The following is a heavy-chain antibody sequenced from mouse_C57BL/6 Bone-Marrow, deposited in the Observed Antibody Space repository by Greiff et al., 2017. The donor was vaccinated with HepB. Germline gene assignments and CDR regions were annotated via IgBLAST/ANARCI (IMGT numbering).Heavy chain of an antibody. CDR2: INPGSGGT. D-gene: IGHD2-5*01. J-gene: IGHJ2*01. Sequence: QVQLQQSGAELVRPGTSVKVSCKASGYSFTNYLIEWVKQRPGQGLEWIGVINPGSGGTNYNEKFKGKATLTADKSSSTAYMQLSSLTSEDSAVYFCARHSNYPFDYWGQGTTLTVSS. CDR3: ARHSNYPFDY. V-gene: IGHV1-54*01. CDR1: GYSFTNYL.